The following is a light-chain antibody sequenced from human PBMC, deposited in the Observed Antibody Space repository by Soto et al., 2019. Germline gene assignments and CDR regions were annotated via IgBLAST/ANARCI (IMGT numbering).Light chain of an antibody. CDR2: SND. Sequence: QSVLTQPPSVSGTPGQKVTISCSGGTSNIESNTVTWYQQLPGTAPKLVIYSNDDRPSGVPDRFSGSTSGTSASLAISGLQSDDEADYFCAAWDDRLNGDVFGGGTKLTVL. CDR1: TSNIESNT. J-gene: IGLJ1*01. V-gene: IGLV1-44*01. CDR3: AAWDDRLNGDV.